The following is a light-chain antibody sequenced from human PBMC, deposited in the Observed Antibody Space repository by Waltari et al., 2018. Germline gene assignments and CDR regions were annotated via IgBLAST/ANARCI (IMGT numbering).Light chain of an antibody. CDR3: QQYDSFPYS. CDR1: QDVSNY. V-gene: IGKV1-33*01. Sequence: IKMTQSPSSLSASIGDRVTITCQASQDVSNYVNWFQQNPGKAPKLLIFDTSNLDVGVPSRFSGDRSGTDFTLTISSVQPEDFATYYCQQYDSFPYSFGLGTKLDIK. J-gene: IGKJ2*01. CDR2: DTS.